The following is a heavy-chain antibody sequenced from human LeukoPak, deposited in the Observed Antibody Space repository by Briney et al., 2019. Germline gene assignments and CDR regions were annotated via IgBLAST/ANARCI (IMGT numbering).Heavy chain of an antibody. CDR2: ISDTDDST. Sequence: GGSLRLSCAASGFTFSSYAMNWVRQAPGKGLEWVSSISDTDDSTYDADSVKGRFSISRDNSKNTLYLQMNSLRAEDTAVYYCAKDREYYGSGSYYYMDVWGKGTTVTASS. V-gene: IGHV3-23*01. CDR3: AKDREYYGSGSYYYMDV. J-gene: IGHJ6*03. CDR1: GFTFSSYA. D-gene: IGHD3-10*01.